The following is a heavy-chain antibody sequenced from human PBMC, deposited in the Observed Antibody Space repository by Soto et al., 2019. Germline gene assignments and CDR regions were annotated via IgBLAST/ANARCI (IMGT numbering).Heavy chain of an antibody. V-gene: IGHV3-43*01. CDR2: ISWDGGST. J-gene: IGHJ3*02. D-gene: IGHD6-13*01. CDR1: GFTFDDYT. Sequence: GGSLRLSCAASGFTFDDYTMHWVRQAPGKGLEWVSLISWDGGSTYYADSVKGRFTISRDNSKNSLYLQMSSLRTEDTALYYCAKGREAAAGLDAFDIWGKGTMVTVSS. CDR3: AKGREAAAGLDAFDI.